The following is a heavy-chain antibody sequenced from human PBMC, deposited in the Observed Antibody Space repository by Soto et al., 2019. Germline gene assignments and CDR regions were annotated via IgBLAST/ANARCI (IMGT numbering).Heavy chain of an antibody. J-gene: IGHJ6*02. Sequence: ASVKVSCKASGGTFSSYAISWVRQAPGQGLEWMGGIIPIFGTANYAQKFQGRVTITADKSTSTAYVELSSLRSEDTAVYYCARKRWSGYYTVGYRYYYGMDVWGQGTTVTVSS. D-gene: IGHD3-3*01. CDR1: GGTFSSYA. CDR2: IIPIFGTA. CDR3: ARKRWSGYYTVGYRYYYGMDV. V-gene: IGHV1-69*06.